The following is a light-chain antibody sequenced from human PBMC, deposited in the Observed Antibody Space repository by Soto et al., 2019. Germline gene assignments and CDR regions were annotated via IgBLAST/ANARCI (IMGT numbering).Light chain of an antibody. CDR2: RDS. Sequence: SYELTQPLSVSVALGQTARITCGGNNIGSKNVHWYQQKPGQAPVLVIYRDSNRPSGIPERFSGSNSGNTATLTISRAQAGDEADYYCQVWDSSTDGVFGNGTKLTVL. J-gene: IGLJ1*01. CDR3: QVWDSSTDGV. CDR1: NIGSKN. V-gene: IGLV3-9*01.